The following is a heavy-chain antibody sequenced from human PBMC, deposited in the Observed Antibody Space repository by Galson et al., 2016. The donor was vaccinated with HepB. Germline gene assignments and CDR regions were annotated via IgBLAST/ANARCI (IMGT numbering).Heavy chain of an antibody. V-gene: IGHV3-30*04. CDR2: ISYDGNYK. CDR3: ARSLWFGDLSGFDY. D-gene: IGHD3-10*01. CDR1: GFTFSSYA. Sequence: SLRLSCAASGFTFSSYAMHWVRQAPGEGLEWVAVISYDGNYKYYADSVKGRFTISRDNSKNTLYLQMNSLRVEDTAVYYCARSLWFGDLSGFDYWGLGILVTVAS. J-gene: IGHJ4*02.